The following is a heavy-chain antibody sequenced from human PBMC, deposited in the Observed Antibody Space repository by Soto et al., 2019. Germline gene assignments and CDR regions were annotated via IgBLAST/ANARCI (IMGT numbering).Heavy chain of an antibody. CDR2: ISYDGSNK. Sequence: GGSLRLSCAASGFTFSSYGMHWVRQAPGKGLEWVAVISYDGSNKYYADSVKGRFTLSRDNSRNTLFLQMNSLRAEDTAVYYCARDYYKYYDSSGYYRSPAYWGQGTLVTVSS. CDR3: ARDYYKYYDSSGYYRSPAY. CDR1: GFTFSSYG. V-gene: IGHV3-30*03. D-gene: IGHD3-22*01. J-gene: IGHJ4*02.